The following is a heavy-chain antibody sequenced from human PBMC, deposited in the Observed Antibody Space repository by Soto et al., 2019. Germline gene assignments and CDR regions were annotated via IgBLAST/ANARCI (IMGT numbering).Heavy chain of an antibody. Sequence: GGSLRLSCAASGFTFSSYSMNWVRQAPGKGLEWVSSISSSSSYIYYADSVKGRFTISRDNAKNSLYLQMNSLRAEDTAVYYCARDSEKGYDYDWGSSWGQGTLVTVSS. CDR3: ARDSEKGYDYDWGSS. D-gene: IGHD3-16*01. V-gene: IGHV3-21*01. J-gene: IGHJ4*02. CDR1: GFTFSSYS. CDR2: ISSSSSYI.